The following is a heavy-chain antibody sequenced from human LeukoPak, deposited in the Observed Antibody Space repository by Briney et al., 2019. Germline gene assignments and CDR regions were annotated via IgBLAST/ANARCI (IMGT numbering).Heavy chain of an antibody. Sequence: PSETLSLTCTVSGGSISSYYWSWIRQPPGKGLGWIGYIYYSGSTNYNPSLKSRVTISVDTSKNQFSLKLSSVTAADTAVYYCARDRSGYDLGWFDPWGQGTLVTVSS. V-gene: IGHV4-59*01. CDR1: GGSISSYY. D-gene: IGHD5-12*01. CDR3: ARDRSGYDLGWFDP. J-gene: IGHJ5*02. CDR2: IYYSGST.